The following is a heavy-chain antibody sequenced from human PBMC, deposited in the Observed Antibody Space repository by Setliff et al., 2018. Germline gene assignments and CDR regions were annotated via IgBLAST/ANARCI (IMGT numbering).Heavy chain of an antibody. Sequence: SETLSLTCTVSGGSISSYYWSWIRQPAGKGLEWIGRIYTSGSTNYNPSLKSRVTMSVDTSKNQFSLKLSSVTAADTAVYYCARGIITMVRGVITFSYYFDYWGQGTLFTVSS. CDR3: ARGIITMVRGVITFSYYFDY. D-gene: IGHD3-10*01. CDR1: GGSISSYY. CDR2: IYTSGST. J-gene: IGHJ4*02. V-gene: IGHV4-4*07.